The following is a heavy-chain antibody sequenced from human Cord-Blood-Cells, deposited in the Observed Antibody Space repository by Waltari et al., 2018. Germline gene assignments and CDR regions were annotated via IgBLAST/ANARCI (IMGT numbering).Heavy chain of an antibody. Sequence: QVQLVQSGAEVKKPGSSVKVPCKASGGTFSSYAISWVQQAPGQGLEWMGKSIPIHSIAYSDTKFQGRVTSTADKSTSTAYMELSSLRSEDTAVYYCAPNGDSSSYWDQGTLVTVSS. V-gene: IGHV1-69*09. CDR2: SIPIHSIA. J-gene: IGHJ4*02. D-gene: IGHD6-6*01. CDR3: APNGDSSSY. CDR1: GGTFSSYA.